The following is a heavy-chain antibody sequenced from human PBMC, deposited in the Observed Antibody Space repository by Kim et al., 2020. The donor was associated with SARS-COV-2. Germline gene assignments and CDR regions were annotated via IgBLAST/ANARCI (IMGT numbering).Heavy chain of an antibody. Sequence: SETLSLTCTVSGGSISSSSYYWGWIRQPPGKGLEWIGSIYYSGSTYYNPSLKSRVTISVDTSKNQFSLKLSSVTAADTAVYYCASTIPRITMVGFDYWGQGTLVTVSS. D-gene: IGHD3-10*01. CDR1: GGSISSSSYY. CDR2: IYYSGST. CDR3: ASTIPRITMVGFDY. V-gene: IGHV4-39*01. J-gene: IGHJ4*02.